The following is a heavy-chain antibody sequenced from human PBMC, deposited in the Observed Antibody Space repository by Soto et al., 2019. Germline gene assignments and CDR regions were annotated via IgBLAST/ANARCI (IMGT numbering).Heavy chain of an antibody. Sequence: QVQLVQSGAEVKKPGSSVKVSCKACGGTFSSYAISWVRQAPGQGLEWMGGIIPIFGTANYAQKFQGRVTITADESTSTAYMELSSLRSEDTAVYYCGKARFYYYGMDVWGQGTTVTVSS. CDR1: GGTFSSYA. CDR2: IIPIFGTA. CDR3: GKARFYYYGMDV. V-gene: IGHV1-69*01. D-gene: IGHD6-6*01. J-gene: IGHJ6*02.